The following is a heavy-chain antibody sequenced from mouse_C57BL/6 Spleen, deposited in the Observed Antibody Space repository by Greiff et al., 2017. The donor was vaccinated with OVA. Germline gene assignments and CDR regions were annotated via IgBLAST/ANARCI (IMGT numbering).Heavy chain of an antibody. CDR1: GFTFSSYA. CDR2: ISSGGDYI. J-gene: IGHJ1*03. Sequence: EVQLQESGEGLVKPGGSLKLSCAASGFTFSSYAMSWVRQTPEKRLEWVAYISSGGDYIYYADTVKGRFTISRDNARNTLYLQMSSLKSEDTAMYYCTRDGSSYEYFDVWGTGTTVTVSS. CDR3: TRDGSSYEYFDV. D-gene: IGHD1-1*01. V-gene: IGHV5-9-1*02.